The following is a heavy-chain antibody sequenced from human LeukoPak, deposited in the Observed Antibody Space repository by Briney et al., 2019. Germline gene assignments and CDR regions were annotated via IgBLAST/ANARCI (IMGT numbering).Heavy chain of an antibody. J-gene: IGHJ4*02. CDR3: ARARGSTSSRVYFDY. CDR1: GGSLSSYY. V-gene: IGHV4-59*01. Sequence: SETLSLTCTVSGGSLSSYYWSWIRQPPGKGLEWIGYIYYSGSTNYNPSLKSRVTISVDTSKNQFSLKLSSVTAADTAVYYCARARGSTSSRVYFDYWGQGTLVTVSS. CDR2: IYYSGST. D-gene: IGHD2-2*01.